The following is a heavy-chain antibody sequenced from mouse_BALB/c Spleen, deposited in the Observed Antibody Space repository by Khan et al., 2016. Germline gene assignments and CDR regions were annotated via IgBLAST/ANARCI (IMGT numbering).Heavy chain of an antibody. CDR2: INPNNGGT. CDR3: ASSNSY. J-gene: IGHJ2*01. V-gene: IGHV1S81*02. Sequence: QVQLQQSGAELVKPGASVKLSCKASGYTFTRYYIYWVKQRPGQGLEWIGEINPNNGGTNFNERFKSKATLTVDKSSSTSYMQLSSLTSEDSAVYYCASSNSYWGQGTTLTVSS. D-gene: IGHD2-5*01. CDR1: GYTFTRYY.